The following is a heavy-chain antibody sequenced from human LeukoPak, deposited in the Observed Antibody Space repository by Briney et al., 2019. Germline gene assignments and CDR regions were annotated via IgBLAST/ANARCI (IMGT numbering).Heavy chain of an antibody. J-gene: IGHJ4*02. CDR3: ARLPWIQLWTLN. CDR2: IYYSGST. V-gene: IGHV4-39*07. D-gene: IGHD5-18*01. CDR1: GGSISSSSYY. Sequence: PSETLSLTCTVSGGSISSSSYYWGWIRQPPGKGLEWIGSIYYSGSTYYNPSLKSRVTISVDTSKNQFSLKLSSVTAADTAVYYCARLPWIQLWTLNWGQGTLVTVSS.